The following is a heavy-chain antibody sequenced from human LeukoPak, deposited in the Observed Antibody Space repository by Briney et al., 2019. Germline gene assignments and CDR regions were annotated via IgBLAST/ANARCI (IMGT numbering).Heavy chain of an antibody. CDR1: GGSFSGYS. Sequence: SETLSLTCAVYGGSFSGYSWSWIRQPPGKGLEWIGYIYYSGSTCYNPSLKSRVTISVDTSKNQFSLKLSSVTAADTAVYYCARDRHGDYVSGGWFDPWGQGTLVTVSS. CDR3: ARDRHGDYVSGGWFDP. V-gene: IGHV4-59*12. J-gene: IGHJ5*02. CDR2: IYYSGST. D-gene: IGHD4-17*01.